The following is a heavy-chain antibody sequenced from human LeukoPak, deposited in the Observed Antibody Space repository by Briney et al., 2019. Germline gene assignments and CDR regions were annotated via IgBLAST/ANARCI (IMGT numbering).Heavy chain of an antibody. CDR2: IIPIFGTA. CDR3: ARGYCSSTSCPGEYFQH. V-gene: IGHV1-69*01. D-gene: IGHD2-2*01. Sequence: SVKVSCKASGGTFSSYAISWVRQAPGQGLEWMGGIIPIFGTANYAQKFQGRVTITADEFTSTAYMELSSLRSEDTAVYYCARGYCSSTSCPGEYFQHWGQGTLVTVSS. J-gene: IGHJ1*01. CDR1: GGTFSSYA.